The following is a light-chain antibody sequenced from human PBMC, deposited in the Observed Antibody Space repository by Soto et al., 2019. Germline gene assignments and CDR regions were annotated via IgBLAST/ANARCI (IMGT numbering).Light chain of an antibody. CDR3: AALDNSLNGRV. V-gene: IGLV1-47*02. CDR1: DSNSGSNY. CDR2: SNI. Sequence: QSVLTQPPSASGTPGQRVTISCSGSDSNSGSNYVYWYQQFPGTAPKLLIYSNIQRPSGVPARFSGSTSGTTAYLAISGRRSEAAADYYCAALDNSLNGRVFGGEPQLTV. J-gene: IGLJ3*02.